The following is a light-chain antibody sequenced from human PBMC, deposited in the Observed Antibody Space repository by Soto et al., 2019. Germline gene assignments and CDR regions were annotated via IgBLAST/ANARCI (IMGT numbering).Light chain of an antibody. J-gene: IGKJ2*01. CDR2: GAS. CDR3: QQYGSSPVT. CDR1: QSVSSSY. V-gene: IGKV3-20*01. Sequence: EIVLTQSPGTLSLSPGERATLSCRASQSVSSSYLARYQQKPGQAPRLLIYGASSRATGIPDRFSGSGSGTDFTLTISRLEPEDFAVYYCQQYGSSPVTFGQGTKLEIK.